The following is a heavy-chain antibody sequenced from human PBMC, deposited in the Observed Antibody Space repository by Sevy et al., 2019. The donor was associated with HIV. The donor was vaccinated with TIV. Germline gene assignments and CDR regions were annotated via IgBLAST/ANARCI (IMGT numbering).Heavy chain of an antibody. Sequence: SETLSLTCTVSGGSVSSYFWSWIRQPPGKGLEWIGYIYYGGSTDYNPSLKSRVTISLDTSKNQFSLKLSSVTAADTAVYYCARESPYIAAAGKYYYYNGMDVWGQGTTVTVSS. J-gene: IGHJ6*02. CDR1: GGSVSSYF. V-gene: IGHV4-59*02. CDR2: IYYGGST. CDR3: ARESPYIAAAGKYYYYNGMDV. D-gene: IGHD6-13*01.